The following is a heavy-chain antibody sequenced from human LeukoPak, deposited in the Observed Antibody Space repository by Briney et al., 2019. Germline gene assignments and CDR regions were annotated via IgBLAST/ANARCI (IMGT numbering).Heavy chain of an antibody. J-gene: IGHJ4*02. CDR1: GFTFSDYE. CDR2: ISSSGSTI. Sequence: GGSLRLSCAASGFTFSDYEMNWVRQAPGKGLECLSYISSSGSTICYADSVKGRFTISRDNAKNSLYLQMNSLRAEDTAVYYCARRFGYWGQGTLVTVSS. CDR3: ARRFGY. V-gene: IGHV3-48*03.